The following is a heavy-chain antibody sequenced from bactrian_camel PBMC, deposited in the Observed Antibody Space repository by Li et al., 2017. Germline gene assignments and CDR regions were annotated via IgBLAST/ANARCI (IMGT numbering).Heavy chain of an antibody. D-gene: IGHD1*01. J-gene: IGHJ6*01. CDR1: GFSFSSYA. V-gene: IGHV3S35*01. Sequence: VQLVESGGGLVRPGGSLRLSCAHSGFSFSSYAMYWVHQAPGKGLEWVASVNEGGSTTYYADSVKGRTTISVDNAKNTVYLQMNSLKPEDTAVYYCARDLTYWDFAYWGQGTQVTVS. CDR3: ARDLTYWDFAY. CDR2: VNEGGSTT.